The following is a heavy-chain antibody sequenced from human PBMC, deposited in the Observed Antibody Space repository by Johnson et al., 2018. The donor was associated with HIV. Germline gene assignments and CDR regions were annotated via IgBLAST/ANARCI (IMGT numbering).Heavy chain of an antibody. V-gene: IGHV3-30*04. CDR2: ISFDGRHK. D-gene: IGHD1-7*01. J-gene: IGHJ3*02. CDR1: GFTFSSHA. Sequence: VQLLESGGGVVQPGRSLRLSCAASGFTFSSHAMHWVRQAPGKGLEWVAFISFDGRHKYYADSVKGRFTISRDNSKNTLYLQMNSLRAEDTAVYYCARAELPDAFDIWGQGTMVTVSS. CDR3: ARAELPDAFDI.